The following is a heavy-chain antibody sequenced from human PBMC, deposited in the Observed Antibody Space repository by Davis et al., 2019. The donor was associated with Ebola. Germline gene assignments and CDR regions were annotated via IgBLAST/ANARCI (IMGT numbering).Heavy chain of an antibody. CDR2: IYNRVTT. V-gene: IGHV4-30-4*01. CDR1: GDSISTIDHY. D-gene: IGHD2-15*01. CDR3: ARVGQYCSGDECSSLSLSLIGH. Sequence: PSETLSLTCTVSGDSISTIDHYWSWIRQPPGKGLEWIGHIYNRVTTYYNPSLKGRVTMSADTSKNQFSLQLNSVAAADTAVYYCARVGQYCSGDECSSLSLSLIGHWGQGILVTVSS. J-gene: IGHJ5*02.